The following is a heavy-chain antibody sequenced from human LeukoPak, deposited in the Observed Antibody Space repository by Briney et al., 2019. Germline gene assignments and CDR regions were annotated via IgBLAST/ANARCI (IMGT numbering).Heavy chain of an antibody. J-gene: IGHJ4*02. CDR2: INHSGST. D-gene: IGHD3-22*01. V-gene: IGHV4-30-2*01. CDR3: AISYYYDSSGYYYYFDY. CDR1: GGSISSGFYY. Sequence: SQTLSLTCTVSGGSISSGFYYWSWIRQPPGKGLEWIGEINHSGSTNYNPSLKSRVTISVDTSKNQFSLKLSSVAAADTAVYYCAISYYYDSSGYYYYFDYWGQGTLVTVSS.